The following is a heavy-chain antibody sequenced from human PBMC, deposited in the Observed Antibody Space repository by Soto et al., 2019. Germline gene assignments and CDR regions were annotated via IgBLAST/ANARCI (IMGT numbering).Heavy chain of an antibody. Sequence: GGSLRLSCAASGFTFSSYSMNWVRQAPGKGLEWVSYISSSSSTIYYADSVKGRFTISRDNAKNSLYLQMNSLRAEDTAMYYCARDGGSSGSLYYFDYWGQGTLVTVSS. CDR2: ISSSSSTI. D-gene: IGHD3-10*01. CDR3: ARDGGSSGSLYYFDY. J-gene: IGHJ4*02. V-gene: IGHV3-48*04. CDR1: GFTFSSYS.